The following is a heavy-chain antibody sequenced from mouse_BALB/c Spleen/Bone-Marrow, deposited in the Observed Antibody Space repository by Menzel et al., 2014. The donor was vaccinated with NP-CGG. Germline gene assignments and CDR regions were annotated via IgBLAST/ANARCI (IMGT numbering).Heavy chain of an antibody. V-gene: IGHV7-3*02. CDR1: GFTFTDNY. J-gene: IGHJ3*01. CDR2: IRNKANGYTT. Sequence: EVQLVESGGGLVQPGGSLRLSCAISGFTFTDNYMTWVRQPPGKALEWLGFIRNKANGYTTEYSASVKGRFTISRDNSRSILYLQMNTLRAEDSATYYCARDSDWFAYWGQGTLVTVSA. CDR3: ARDSDWFAY.